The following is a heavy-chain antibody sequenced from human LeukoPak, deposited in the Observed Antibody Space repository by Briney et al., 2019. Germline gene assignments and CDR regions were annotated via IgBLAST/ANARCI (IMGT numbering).Heavy chain of an antibody. CDR3: ARDSDMSSYGLVSWFDP. CDR2: INPNSGGT. J-gene: IGHJ5*02. D-gene: IGHD5-18*01. V-gene: IGHV1-2*02. CDR1: GYTFTGYY. Sequence: ASVKASCKASGYTFTGYYMHWVRQAPGQGLEWMGWINPNSGGTNYAQKFQGRVTMTRDTSISTAYMELSRLRSDDTAVYYCARDSDMSSYGLVSWFDPWGQGTLVTVSS.